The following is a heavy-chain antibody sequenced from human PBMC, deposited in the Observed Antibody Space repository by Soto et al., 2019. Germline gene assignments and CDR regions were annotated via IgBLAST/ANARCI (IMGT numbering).Heavy chain of an antibody. D-gene: IGHD6-6*01. CDR2: INSDGSST. Sequence: PGGSLRLSCAASGFTFSSYWMHWVRQAPGKGLVWVSRINSDGSSTSYADSVKGQFTISRDNAKNTLYLQMNSLRAEDTAVYYCARASPTGGKQLVRGRGYYYGMDVWGQGTTVTVSS. CDR1: GFTFSSYW. V-gene: IGHV3-74*01. J-gene: IGHJ6*02. CDR3: ARASPTGGKQLVRGRGYYYGMDV.